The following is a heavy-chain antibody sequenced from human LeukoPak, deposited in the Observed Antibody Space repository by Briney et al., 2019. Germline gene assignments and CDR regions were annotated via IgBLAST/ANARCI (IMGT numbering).Heavy chain of an antibody. Sequence: SETLSLTCTVSGGSISSSSYYWGWIRQPPGKGLECIGSIYYSGSTYYNPSLKSRVTISVDTSKNQFSLKLSFVTAADTAVYYCARIEYSSSCDYWGQGTLVTISS. CDR3: ARIEYSSSCDY. CDR2: IYYSGST. J-gene: IGHJ4*02. V-gene: IGHV4-39*07. CDR1: GGSISSSSYY. D-gene: IGHD6-6*01.